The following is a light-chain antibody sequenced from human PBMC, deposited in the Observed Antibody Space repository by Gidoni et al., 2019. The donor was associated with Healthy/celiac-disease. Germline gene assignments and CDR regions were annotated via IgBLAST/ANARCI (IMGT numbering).Light chain of an antibody. Sequence: DIQMTQSPSSLSASVGDRVTLTCRASQSISSYLTWYQQKPGKAPKLLIYAASNLPSGIPSRFSGSGSGTDFTLTISSLQPEDFAIYYCQQSYSTPSTFGQGTKVEIK. CDR1: QSISSY. J-gene: IGKJ2*01. CDR3: QQSYSTPST. CDR2: AAS. V-gene: IGKV1-39*01.